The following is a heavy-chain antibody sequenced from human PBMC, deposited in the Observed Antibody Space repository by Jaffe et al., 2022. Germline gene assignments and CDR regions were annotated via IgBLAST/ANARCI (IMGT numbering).Heavy chain of an antibody. V-gene: IGHV3-53*02. Sequence: EMQLVESGGGLIQPGGSLRLSCAASGLTVSDNYMNWVRQAPGKGPEWVSVIFSGGTTHYADSVRGRFTMSRDTSKNMLYLQMDTLRTEDTAVYYCARVRGVTRIIHFYYYMDVWGKGTTVTVSS. CDR2: IFSGGTT. D-gene: IGHD3-10*01. CDR1: GLTVSDNY. CDR3: ARVRGVTRIIHFYYYMDV. J-gene: IGHJ6*03.